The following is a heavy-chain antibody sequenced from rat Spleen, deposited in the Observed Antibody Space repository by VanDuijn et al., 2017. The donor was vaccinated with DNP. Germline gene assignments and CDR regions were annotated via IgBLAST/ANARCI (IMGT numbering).Heavy chain of an antibody. CDR3: VREKFGVDD. D-gene: IGHD4-3*01. J-gene: IGHJ2*01. CDR2: IDKDSSPK. CDR1: GFNFNDYW. Sequence: EVKLVESGGGLVQPGRSLKLSCAASGFNFNDYWMGWVRQAPGKGLEWIGEIDKDSSPKKYNPSLKDKFTISRDNAQNTLYLQMSKLGSEDTAIYYCVREKFGVDDWGQGVMVTVSS. V-gene: IGHV4-2*01.